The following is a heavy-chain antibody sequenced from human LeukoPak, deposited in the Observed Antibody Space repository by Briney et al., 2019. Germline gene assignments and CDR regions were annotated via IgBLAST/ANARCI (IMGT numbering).Heavy chain of an antibody. J-gene: IGHJ5*02. CDR3: ARENYGSGSYYTLNWFDP. D-gene: IGHD3-10*01. CDR2: ISYDGSNK. CDR1: GFTFSSYA. Sequence: GGSLRLSCAASGFTFSSYAMHWVRQAPGKGLEWVAVISYDGSNKYYADSVKGRFTISRDNSKNTLYLQMNSLRAVDTAVYYCARENYGSGSYYTLNWFDPWGQGTLVTVSS. V-gene: IGHV3-30*04.